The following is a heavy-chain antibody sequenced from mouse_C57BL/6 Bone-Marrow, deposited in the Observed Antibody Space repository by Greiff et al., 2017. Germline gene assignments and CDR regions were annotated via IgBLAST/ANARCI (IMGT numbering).Heavy chain of an antibody. D-gene: IGHD2-1*01. CDR3: ARSLYYYYAMDY. CDR1: GYALPNYL. V-gene: IGHV1-54*01. CDR2: INPGSGGT. J-gene: IGHJ4*01. Sequence: VHVKQSGAEPVRPGASVKVSCKASGYALPNYLIEGGKQRPGQGLEWSGVINPGSGGTNYNEKFKGKATLTADKSSSTAYMQLSSLTSEDSAVYFCARSLYYYYAMDYWGQGTSVTVSS.